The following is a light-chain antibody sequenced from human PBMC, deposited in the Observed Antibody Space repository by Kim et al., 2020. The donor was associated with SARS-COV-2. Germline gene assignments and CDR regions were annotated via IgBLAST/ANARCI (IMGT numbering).Light chain of an antibody. CDR2: AAS. CDR1: QSISTY. Sequence: SVGDRVTIICRASQSISTYLNWYQQKPGTAPKLLIYAASSLQSGVPSRFSGSGSGTDFTLTINSLQREDFATYYCQQSYSTPRFTFGPGTKVDIK. V-gene: IGKV1-39*01. J-gene: IGKJ3*01. CDR3: QQSYSTPRFT.